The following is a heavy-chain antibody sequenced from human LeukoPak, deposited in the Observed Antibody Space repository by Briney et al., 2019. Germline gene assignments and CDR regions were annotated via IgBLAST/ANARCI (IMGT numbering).Heavy chain of an antibody. CDR1: RFTFSSYA. J-gene: IGHJ4*02. D-gene: IGHD3-22*01. CDR3: AKDNSYDSSGYYPPSFDY. CDR2: ISGSGGST. V-gene: IGHV3-23*01. Sequence: PGGSLRLSCAASRFTFSSYAMSWVRQAPGKGLEWVSAISGSGGSTYYADSVKGRFTISRDNSKNTLYLQMNSLRAEDTAVYYCAKDNSYDSSGYYPPSFDYWGQGTLVTVSS.